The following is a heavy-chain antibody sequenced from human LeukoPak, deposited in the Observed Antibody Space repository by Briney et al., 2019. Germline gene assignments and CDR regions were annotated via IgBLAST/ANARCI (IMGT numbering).Heavy chain of an antibody. Sequence: GGSLRLSCAASGFTLSSYAMSWVRQAPGKGLEWVSAISGSGGSTYYADSVKGRFTTSRDNSKNTLYLQMNSLRAEDTAVYYCAKGGSSSWFYFDYWGQGTLVTVSS. D-gene: IGHD6-13*01. J-gene: IGHJ4*02. V-gene: IGHV3-23*01. CDR1: GFTLSSYA. CDR3: AKGGSSSWFYFDY. CDR2: ISGSGGST.